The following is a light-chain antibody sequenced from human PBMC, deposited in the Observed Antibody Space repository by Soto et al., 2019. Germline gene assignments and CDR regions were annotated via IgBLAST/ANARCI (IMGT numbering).Light chain of an antibody. CDR1: QSVSSY. V-gene: IGKV3-11*01. CDR3: QQRSNWPPGVT. CDR2: DAS. J-gene: IGKJ3*01. Sequence: EIVLTQSPATLSLSPGERATLSCRASQSVSSYLAWYQQKPGQAPRLLIYDASNRATGIPARFSGSGSGTYFTLTISCLEPDDFAVYYCQQRSNWPPGVTFGPGTKVDIK.